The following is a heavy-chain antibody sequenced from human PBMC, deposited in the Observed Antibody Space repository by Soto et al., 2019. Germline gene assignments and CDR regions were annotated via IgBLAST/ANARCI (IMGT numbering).Heavy chain of an antibody. CDR2: ITYDDTS. V-gene: IGHV3-23*01. Sequence: DVQLLESGGGLVQPGGSLRLSCAASGFTFSSYAMSWVRQAPGKGLEWVSSITYDDTSYYADSVKGRFTISRDYSENTLYLQMNSLRAEDTALYYCAKDDYYGSNYHGIYGMEVWGQGTTVTVSS. D-gene: IGHD3-10*01. CDR1: GFTFSSYA. CDR3: AKDDYYGSNYHGIYGMEV. J-gene: IGHJ6*02.